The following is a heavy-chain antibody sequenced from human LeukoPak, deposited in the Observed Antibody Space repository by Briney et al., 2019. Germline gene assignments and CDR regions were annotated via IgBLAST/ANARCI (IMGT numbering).Heavy chain of an antibody. Sequence: GGSLRLSCAASGFNFNDYAMHWVRQAPGKGLEWVSDISWNSGSLGYAGSVKGRFTVSRDNAKNSLYLQMNSLRAEDMALYYCVKGETAVAGGAFDYWGQGTLVTVSS. CDR1: GFNFNDYA. D-gene: IGHD6-19*01. J-gene: IGHJ4*02. CDR2: ISWNSGSL. V-gene: IGHV3-9*03. CDR3: VKGETAVAGGAFDY.